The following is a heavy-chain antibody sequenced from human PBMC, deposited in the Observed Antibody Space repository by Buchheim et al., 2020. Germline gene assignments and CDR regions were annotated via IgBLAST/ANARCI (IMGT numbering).Heavy chain of an antibody. CDR1: GYTFSSYS. Sequence: EVQLVESGGTLIQPGGSLRLSCAASGYTFSSYSMNWLRQAPGKGLEWVAYISSSAGTIYYADSVKGRFTISRDNANNSLYLQMNSLRAEDAALYYSARDRSGYDYGYDNWGAGTL. D-gene: IGHD5-12*01. J-gene: IGHJ4*02. CDR3: ARDRSGYDYGYDN. CDR2: ISSSAGTI. V-gene: IGHV3-48*01.